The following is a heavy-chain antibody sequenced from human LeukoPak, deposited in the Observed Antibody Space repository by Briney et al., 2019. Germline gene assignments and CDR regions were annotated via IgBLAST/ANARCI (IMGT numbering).Heavy chain of an antibody. J-gene: IGHJ6*03. V-gene: IGHV1-8*01. CDR2: MNPNSGNT. D-gene: IGHD3-10*01. CDR1: GYTFTSYD. CDR3: ARGTESYGSRSNYYYYMDV. Sequence: ASVKVSCKASGYTFTSYDINWVRQATGQGLEWMGWMNPNSGNTGYAQKFQGRVTMTRNTSISTAYMELSSLRSEDTAVYYCARGTESYGSRSNYYYYMDVWGKGTTVTVSS.